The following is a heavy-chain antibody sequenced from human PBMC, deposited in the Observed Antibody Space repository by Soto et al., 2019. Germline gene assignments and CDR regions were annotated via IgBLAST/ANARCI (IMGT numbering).Heavy chain of an antibody. CDR1: GGSISSGDYY. CDR3: ARAFYDSSGYYPWYFDY. CDR2: IYYSGST. D-gene: IGHD3-22*01. Sequence: PSETLSLTCTVSGGSISSGDYYWSWIRQPPGKGLEWIGYIYYSGSTYYNPSLKSRVTISVDTSKNQFSLKLSSVTAADTAVYYCARAFYDSSGYYPWYFDYWGQGTLVTVSS. J-gene: IGHJ4*02. V-gene: IGHV4-30-4*01.